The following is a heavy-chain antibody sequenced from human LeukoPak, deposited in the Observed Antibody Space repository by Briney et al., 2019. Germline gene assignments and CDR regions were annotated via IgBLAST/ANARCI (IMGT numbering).Heavy chain of an antibody. D-gene: IGHD2-2*01. CDR2: IGYDGTNE. Sequence: GGSLRLSCAASGFTFSSYWMTWVRQAPGKGLEWVALIGYDGTNEYYADSAKGRFTISRDNSKNTLYLQMKSLRAEDTAVYYCARDFYCSRTSCYAPSFDYWGQGTLVTVSS. CDR3: ARDFYCSRTSCYAPSFDY. J-gene: IGHJ4*02. V-gene: IGHV3-33*08. CDR1: GFTFSSYW.